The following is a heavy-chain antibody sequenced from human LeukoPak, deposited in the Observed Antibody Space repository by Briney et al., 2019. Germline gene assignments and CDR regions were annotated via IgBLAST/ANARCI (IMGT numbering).Heavy chain of an antibody. CDR3: AKDRGEYSYGGFDY. Sequence: PGGSLRLSCAASGFTVSSNYMSWVRQAPGKGLEWVSIIYNADTTYYADSVKGRFTISRDNSKNTLYLQMNSLRAEDTAVYYCAKDRGEYSYGGFDYWGQGTLVTVSS. CDR1: GFTVSSNY. J-gene: IGHJ4*02. D-gene: IGHD5-18*01. CDR2: IYNADTT. V-gene: IGHV3-66*02.